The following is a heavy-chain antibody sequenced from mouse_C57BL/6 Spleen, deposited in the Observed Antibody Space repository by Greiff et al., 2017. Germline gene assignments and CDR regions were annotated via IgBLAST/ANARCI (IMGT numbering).Heavy chain of an antibody. D-gene: IGHD2-5*01. Sequence: EVQLQQSGPGLVKPSQSLSLTCSVTGYSITSGYYWNWIRQFPGNKLEWMGYISYDGSNNYNPSLKNRISITRDTSKNQFFLKLNSVTTEDTATYYCARDGSNYAFDYWGQGTTLTVSS. V-gene: IGHV3-6*01. CDR1: GYSITSGYY. J-gene: IGHJ2*01. CDR2: ISYDGSN. CDR3: ARDGSNYAFDY.